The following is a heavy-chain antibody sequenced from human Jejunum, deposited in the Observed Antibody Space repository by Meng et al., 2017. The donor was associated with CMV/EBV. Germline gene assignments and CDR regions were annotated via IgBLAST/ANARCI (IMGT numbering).Heavy chain of an antibody. J-gene: IGHJ4*02. Sequence: YTFFSYGINWVRQAPGQGLEWIGWISGYNGNTNYAQKFQDRLTMTTDTSTSTAYMDLRSLRSDDTAVYYCTRGAGNSWYRSLFDYWGQGTLVTVSS. CDR2: ISGYNGNT. D-gene: IGHD6-13*01. CDR3: TRGAGNSWYRSLFDY. CDR1: YTFFSYG. V-gene: IGHV1-18*01.